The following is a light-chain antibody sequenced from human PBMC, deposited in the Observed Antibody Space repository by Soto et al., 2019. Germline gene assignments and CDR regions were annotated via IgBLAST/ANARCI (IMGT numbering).Light chain of an antibody. CDR2: GAS. Sequence: EIVMTQSPATLSVSPGVRATLSFRASQSISDTLAWYQQKPGQAPRLLIYGASSRATGIPDRFSGSGSGTEFTLTISRLEPEDFAVYYCQQYGSSSWTFGQGTKVDIK. CDR3: QQYGSSSWT. J-gene: IGKJ1*01. V-gene: IGKV3-20*01. CDR1: QSISDT.